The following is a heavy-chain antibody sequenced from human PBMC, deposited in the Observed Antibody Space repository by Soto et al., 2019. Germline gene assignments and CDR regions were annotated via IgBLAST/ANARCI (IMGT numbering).Heavy chain of an antibody. V-gene: IGHV4-34*01. CDR2: SNHSGST. CDR1: GGSFSCYY. CDR3: AAALSSGYTS. Sequence: SETLSLTCAVDGGSFSCYYWTWIRQPPGKGLEWIGESNHSGSTKYNPSLKSRVTISVDTSKNQFSLKLSSVTAADTAMYYCAAALSSGYTSWGQGTLVTVSS. D-gene: IGHD3-22*01. J-gene: IGHJ5*02.